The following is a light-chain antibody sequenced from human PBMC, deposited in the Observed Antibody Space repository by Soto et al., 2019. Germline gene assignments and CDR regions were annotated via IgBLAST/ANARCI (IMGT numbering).Light chain of an antibody. Sequence: QSVLTQPHSVSGAPGQRVTISCTGSSSNIGAGYDVHWYQQLPGTAPKLLIYGNSNRPSGVPDRFSGSKSGTSASLAITGLQAEDEADCYCQSYDSSLSGPWVFGGGTKLTVL. CDR3: QSYDSSLSGPWV. J-gene: IGLJ3*02. V-gene: IGLV1-40*01. CDR1: SSNIGAGYD. CDR2: GNS.